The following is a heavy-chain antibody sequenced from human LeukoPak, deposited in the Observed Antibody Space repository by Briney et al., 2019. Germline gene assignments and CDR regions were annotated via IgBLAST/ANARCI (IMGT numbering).Heavy chain of an antibody. J-gene: IGHJ3*02. CDR2: ISGSGGST. V-gene: IGHV3-23*01. CDR3: ARDSYYSNYEIDAFDI. Sequence: GGSLRLSCAASGFTFSSYAMSWVRQAPGKGLEWVSAISGSGGSTYYADSVKGRFTISRDNSKNTLYLQMNSLRAEDTAVYYCARDSYYSNYEIDAFDIWGQGTMVTVSS. D-gene: IGHD4-11*01. CDR1: GFTFSSYA.